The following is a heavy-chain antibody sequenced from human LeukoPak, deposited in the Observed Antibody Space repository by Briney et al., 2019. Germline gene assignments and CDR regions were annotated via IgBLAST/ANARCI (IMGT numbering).Heavy chain of an antibody. D-gene: IGHD3-10*01. Sequence: GGSLRLSCAASGFTFSSYSMNWVRQAPGKGLEWVSSISSSSSYIYYADSVKGRFTISRDNAKNSLYLQMNSLRAEDTAVYYCARDPLYGSGKEIPHYYYYYMDVWGKGTTVTISS. J-gene: IGHJ6*03. V-gene: IGHV3-21*04. CDR1: GFTFSSYS. CDR3: ARDPLYGSGKEIPHYYYYYMDV. CDR2: ISSSSSYI.